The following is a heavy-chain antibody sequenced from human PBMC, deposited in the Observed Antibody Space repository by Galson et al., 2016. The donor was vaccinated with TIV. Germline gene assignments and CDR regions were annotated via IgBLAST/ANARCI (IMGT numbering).Heavy chain of an antibody. Sequence: SLRLSCAASGFTFDDYAMHWVRQPPGKGLEWVSGISWNSGNRGYGESVQGRFSISRDNAKNSLYLQMNSLRAEDTALYYCAKARIRDYGGNGHYYYYGMDVWGQGTTVIVSS. CDR2: ISWNSGNR. D-gene: IGHD4-23*01. V-gene: IGHV3-9*01. J-gene: IGHJ6*02. CDR1: GFTFDDYA. CDR3: AKARIRDYGGNGHYYYYGMDV.